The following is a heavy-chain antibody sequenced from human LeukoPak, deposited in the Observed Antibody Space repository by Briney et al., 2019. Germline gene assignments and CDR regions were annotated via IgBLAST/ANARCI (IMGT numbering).Heavy chain of an antibody. CDR1: GGSISSSSYY. Sequence: LETLSLTCTVSGGSISSSSYYWGWIRQPPGKGLEWIGSIYYSGSTYYNPSLKSRVTISVDTSKNQFSLKLSSVTAADTAVYYCARSDDVYYYDSSDYLGFDYWGQGTLVTVSS. D-gene: IGHD3-22*01. J-gene: IGHJ4*02. CDR3: ARSDDVYYYDSSDYLGFDY. V-gene: IGHV4-39*01. CDR2: IYYSGST.